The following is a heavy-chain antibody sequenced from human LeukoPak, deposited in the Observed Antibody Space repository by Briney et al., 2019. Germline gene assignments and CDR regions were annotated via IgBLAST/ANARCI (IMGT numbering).Heavy chain of an antibody. CDR2: ISSTGNTI. Sequence: GGSLRLSCAASGFTVSSNYMSWVRQAPGKGLEWISFISSTGNTIYYADSVKGRFTISRDNAKNSLFLQMNSLRAEDTAVYYCAARFDYWGQGALVTVSS. CDR3: AARFDY. CDR1: GFTVSSNY. J-gene: IGHJ4*02. V-gene: IGHV3-11*04.